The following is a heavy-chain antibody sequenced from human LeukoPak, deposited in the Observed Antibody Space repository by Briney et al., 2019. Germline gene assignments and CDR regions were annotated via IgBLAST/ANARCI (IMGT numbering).Heavy chain of an antibody. CDR3: ARGAQLWNPESYMDV. J-gene: IGHJ6*03. D-gene: IGHD5-18*01. CDR2: ISSSSSYI. Sequence: GGSLRLSCAASGFTFSSYSMNWVRQAPGKGLEWVSSISSSSSYIYYADSVKGRFTISRDNAKNSLYLQMNSLRAEDTAVYYCARGAQLWNPESYMDVWGKGTTVTVSS. V-gene: IGHV3-21*01. CDR1: GFTFSSYS.